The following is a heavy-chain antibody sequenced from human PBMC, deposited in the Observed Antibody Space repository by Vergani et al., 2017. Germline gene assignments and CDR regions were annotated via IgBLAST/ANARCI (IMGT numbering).Heavy chain of an antibody. Sequence: EVQLVESGGGLVKPGGSLRLSCAASGFTFSSYSMNWVRQAPGKGLEWVSSISSSSSYIYYADSVKGRFTISRDNAKNSLYLQMNSLRAEDTAVYYCARAGGLVVPAAMPGDYYYGMDVWGQWTTVTVSS. V-gene: IGHV3-21*01. CDR3: ARAGGLVVPAAMPGDYYYGMDV. D-gene: IGHD2-2*01. CDR1: GFTFSSYS. CDR2: ISSSSSYI. J-gene: IGHJ6*02.